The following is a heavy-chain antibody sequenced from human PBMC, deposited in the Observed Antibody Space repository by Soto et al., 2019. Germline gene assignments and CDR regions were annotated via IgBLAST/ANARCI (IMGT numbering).Heavy chain of an antibody. V-gene: IGHV1-18*01. CDR3: ARDRLRNDAFDS. Sequence: ASVKVSCKASGYIFTSYGISWVRQAPGQGLEWMGWISAYNGNTNYAQKLQGRVTMTTDTSTSTAYMELRSLRSDDTAVYYCARDRLRNDAFDSWGQGTMVTVSS. CDR2: ISAYNGNT. D-gene: IGHD3-16*01. CDR1: GYIFTSYG. J-gene: IGHJ3*02.